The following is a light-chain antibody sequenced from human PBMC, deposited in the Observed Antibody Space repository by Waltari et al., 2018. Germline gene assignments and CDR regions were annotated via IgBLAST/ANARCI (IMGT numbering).Light chain of an antibody. J-gene: IGKJ4*01. CDR1: RSVLYSGNRKNY. CDR2: WAA. V-gene: IGKV4-1*01. CDR3: QQYDELPVT. Sequence: DIVMTQSPDSLAVSLGERATISCKSSRSVLYSGNRKNYEAWYQQTPGQPPRLLIYWAATLGAGVPDRGGGGGAGTDFTLTISSLQAEDVAGYYYQQYDELPVTFGGGTKVEIK.